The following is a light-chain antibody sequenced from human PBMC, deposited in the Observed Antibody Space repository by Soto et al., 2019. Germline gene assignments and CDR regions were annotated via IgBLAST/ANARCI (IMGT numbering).Light chain of an antibody. V-gene: IGKV1-5*01. CDR3: HSRA. CDR2: DAS. CDR1: QTISRW. Sequence: DIQMTQTPSTLSASVGDEVTITCRASQTISRWLAWYQQKPGRAPKLLIYDASTLESGVPSRFSGSGSETEFTLTISRLQPDDFATYFCHSRAFGQGTRLVI. J-gene: IGKJ5*01.